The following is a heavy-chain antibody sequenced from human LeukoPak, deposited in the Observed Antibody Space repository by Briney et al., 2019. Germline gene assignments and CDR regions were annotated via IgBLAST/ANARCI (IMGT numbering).Heavy chain of an antibody. D-gene: IGHD1-26*01. V-gene: IGHV4-34*01. Sequence: SSETLSLTCVVYGGSFSSDYWSWVRQPPGKGLEWIGEINHSGSTNYNPSLKSRVIISVDTSKNQFSLKLYFVTAADTAVYYCARGQVGGIPFDYWGQGTLVTVSS. CDR3: ARGQVGGIPFDY. CDR1: GGSFSSDY. J-gene: IGHJ4*02. CDR2: INHSGST.